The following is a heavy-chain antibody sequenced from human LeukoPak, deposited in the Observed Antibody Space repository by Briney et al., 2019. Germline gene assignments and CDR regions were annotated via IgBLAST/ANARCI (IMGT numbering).Heavy chain of an antibody. CDR2: IIPILGIA. J-gene: IGHJ2*01. CDR3: ARVTILTGYRRRESPYFDL. Sequence: ASVKVSCKASGGTFSSYAISWVRQAPGQGLEWMGRIIPILGIANYAQKFQGRVTITADKSTSTAYMELSSLRSEDTAVYYCARVTILTGYRRRESPYFDLWGRGTLVTVSS. D-gene: IGHD3-9*01. V-gene: IGHV1-69*04. CDR1: GGTFSSYA.